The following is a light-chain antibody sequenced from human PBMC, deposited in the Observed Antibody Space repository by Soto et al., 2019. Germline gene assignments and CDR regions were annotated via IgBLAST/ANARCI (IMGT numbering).Light chain of an antibody. J-gene: IGKJ4*01. CDR1: QSVNIY. Sequence: EIVMTQSPATLSLSPGESAPISCLASQSVNIYLAWYQQKPGQAPRLLIYDASNRATGIPARFSGSGSGTDFTLTISSLEPEDIAVYYCQQRSNWRVTFGGGTKVDIK. V-gene: IGKV3-11*01. CDR2: DAS. CDR3: QQRSNWRVT.